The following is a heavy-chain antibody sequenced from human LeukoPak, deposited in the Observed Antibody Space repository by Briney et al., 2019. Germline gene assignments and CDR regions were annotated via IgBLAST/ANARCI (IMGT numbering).Heavy chain of an antibody. D-gene: IGHD6-19*01. J-gene: IGHJ4*02. CDR2: IYYSGST. CDR1: GGSISSYY. V-gene: IGHV4-59*08. CDR3: ARLGAYSSGDY. Sequence: SETLSLTCTVSGGSISSYYWSWIRQPPGEGLGWIGYIYYSGSTNYNPSLKSRVTISVDTSKNQFSLKLSSVTAADTAVYYCARLGAYSSGDYWGQGTLVTVSS.